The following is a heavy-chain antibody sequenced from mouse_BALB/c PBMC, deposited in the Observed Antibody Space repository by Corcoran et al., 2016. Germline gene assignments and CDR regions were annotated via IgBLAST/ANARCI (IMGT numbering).Heavy chain of an antibody. Sequence: EVQMLETGGGLVQPGGSRGLSCEGSGFTFSGFWMSWVRQTPGKTLEWLGDINSDGSAINYAPTIKDRFTIFRDNDKSTLYLRMSNMRSEDAATYFCMGYGSCYWYFDVWGAGTTVTVSS. V-gene: IGHV11-2*02. CDR3: MGYGSCYWYFDV. D-gene: IGHD1-1*02. CDR2: INSDGSAI. J-gene: IGHJ1*01. CDR1: GFTFSGFW.